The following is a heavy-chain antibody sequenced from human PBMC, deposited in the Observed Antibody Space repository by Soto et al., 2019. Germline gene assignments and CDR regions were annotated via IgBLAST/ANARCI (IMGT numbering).Heavy chain of an antibody. CDR2: ISAYNGNT. J-gene: IGHJ6*02. Sequence: GASVKVSCKASGYTFTSYGISWVRQAPGQGLEWMGWISAYNGNTNYAQKLQGRVTMTTDTSTSTAYMELRSLRSDDTAVYYCARGGDSRITMVRGVIDPNYYYYGMDVWG. CDR3: ARGGDSRITMVRGVIDPNYYYYGMDV. CDR1: GYTFTSYG. D-gene: IGHD3-10*01. V-gene: IGHV1-18*01.